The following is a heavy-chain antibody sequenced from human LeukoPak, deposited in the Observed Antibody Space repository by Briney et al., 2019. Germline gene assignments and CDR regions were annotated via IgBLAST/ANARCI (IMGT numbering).Heavy chain of an antibody. CDR3: ARATLDN. CDR1: GFTVSSDY. Sequence: GGSLRLSCAASGFTVSSDYISWVRQAPGKGLEWVSVIYSGGSTIYADSVKARFTISRDNSKNTVYLQMNRLRVEDTAVYYCARATLDNWGQGTLVTVSS. J-gene: IGHJ4*02. CDR2: IYSGGST. V-gene: IGHV3-53*01.